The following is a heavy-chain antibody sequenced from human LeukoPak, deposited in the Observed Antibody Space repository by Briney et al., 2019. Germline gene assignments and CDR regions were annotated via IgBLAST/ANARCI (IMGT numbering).Heavy chain of an antibody. D-gene: IGHD6-19*01. Sequence: SETLSLTCSVSSASISSYYWGWIRQSPGKGLEWIGYIQNTGGTNYNPSLKSRVSISKDTSKNQFSLQVRSVTAADTAVYYCVKPDSCWSFDYRGQGTLVTVSS. V-gene: IGHV4-59*01. CDR3: VKPDSCWSFDY. CDR2: IQNTGGT. CDR1: SASISSYY. J-gene: IGHJ4*02.